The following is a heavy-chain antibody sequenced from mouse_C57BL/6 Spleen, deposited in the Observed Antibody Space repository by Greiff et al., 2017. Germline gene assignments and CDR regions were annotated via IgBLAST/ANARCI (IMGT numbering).Heavy chain of an antibody. CDR1: GYSFTSYY. Sequence: QVQLQQSGPELVKPGASVKISCKASGYSFTSYYIHWVKQRPGQGLEWIGWIYPGSGNTKYNEKFKGKATLTADTSSSTAYMQLSSLTSEASAVYDCASPDSSGPFAYWGQGTLVTVSA. D-gene: IGHD3-2*02. CDR2: IYPGSGNT. J-gene: IGHJ3*01. V-gene: IGHV1-66*01. CDR3: ASPDSSGPFAY.